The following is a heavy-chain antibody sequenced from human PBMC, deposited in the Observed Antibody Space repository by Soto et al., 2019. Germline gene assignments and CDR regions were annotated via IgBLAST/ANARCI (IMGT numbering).Heavy chain of an antibody. D-gene: IGHD1-26*01. Sequence: EVPLVESGGGLVQPGGSLRLSCAASGITLSSYWMYWVRQAPGKGLVWVSRIHNDGSSTSYADSVKGRFTISRDNAKNPLHLEMNGLRVVDTAVCYCAVRGGYPKPFDYWGQGALVTVSS. J-gene: IGHJ4*02. CDR1: GITLSSYW. V-gene: IGHV3-74*01. CDR2: IHNDGSST. CDR3: AVRGGYPKPFDY.